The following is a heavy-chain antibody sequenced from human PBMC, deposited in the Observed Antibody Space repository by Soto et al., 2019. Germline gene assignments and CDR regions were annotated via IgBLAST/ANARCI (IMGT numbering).Heavy chain of an antibody. Sequence: EVQLVESGGGLVQPGGSLRLSCAASGFTFSSYWMSWVRQAPGKGLEWVANIKQDGSEKYYVDSVKGRFTISRDNAKNSLYLQMNGLRAEDTAVYYCARDLGSNYDFWSGRYFDYWGQGTLVTVSS. CDR2: IKQDGSEK. CDR1: GFTFSSYW. J-gene: IGHJ4*02. D-gene: IGHD3-3*01. V-gene: IGHV3-7*01. CDR3: ARDLGSNYDFWSGRYFDY.